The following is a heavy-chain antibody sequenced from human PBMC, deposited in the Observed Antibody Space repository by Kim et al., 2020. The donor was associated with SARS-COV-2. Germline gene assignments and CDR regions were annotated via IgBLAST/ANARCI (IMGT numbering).Heavy chain of an antibody. D-gene: IGHD6-19*01. CDR2: CRDKAHRYTT. CDR1: GFSISDHY. Sequence: GGSLRLSCKASGFSISDHYMDWARQAPGKGLQWVGRCRDKAHRYTTEYAASVNGRFTVSRDDAGNSLYLQMNNLRPEDTAVYYCARVGQWPLDYWGQGT. J-gene: IGHJ4*02. V-gene: IGHV3-72*01. CDR3: ARVGQWPLDY.